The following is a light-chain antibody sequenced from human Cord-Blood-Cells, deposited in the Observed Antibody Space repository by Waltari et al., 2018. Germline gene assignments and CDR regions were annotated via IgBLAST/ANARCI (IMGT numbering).Light chain of an antibody. J-gene: IGKJ3*01. V-gene: IGKV1-39*01. Sequence: DIQMTQSPSSLSASVGDRVTITCRASQSISSYLNWYQQKPGKAPKLLIYDASSLQSGVPSRFSGSGSVTDFTLTISSLQPEDFATYYCQQSYSTPRFTFGPGTKVDIK. CDR1: QSISSY. CDR3: QQSYSTPRFT. CDR2: DAS.